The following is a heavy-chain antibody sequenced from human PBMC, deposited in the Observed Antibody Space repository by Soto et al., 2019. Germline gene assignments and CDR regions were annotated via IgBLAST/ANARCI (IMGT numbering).Heavy chain of an antibody. CDR3: ARVAGSYYYDSSGSYFDY. Sequence: QVQLQESGPGLVKPSQTLSLTCTVSGGSISSGGYYWSWIRQHPGKGLEWIGYISYSGSTYYNPSLKSLVIISVDTSKNQCYLKLSSVTAADTAVYYCARVAGSYYYDSSGSYFDYWGQGTLVTVSS. J-gene: IGHJ4*02. D-gene: IGHD3-22*01. CDR1: GGSISSGGYY. V-gene: IGHV4-31*01. CDR2: ISYSGST.